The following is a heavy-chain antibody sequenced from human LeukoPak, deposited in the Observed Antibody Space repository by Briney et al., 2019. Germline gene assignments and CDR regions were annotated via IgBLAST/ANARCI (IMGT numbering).Heavy chain of an antibody. CDR1: GGTFSSYA. J-gene: IGHJ4*02. V-gene: IGHV1-69*01. CDR2: IIPIFGTA. CDR3: ARDLTGPESGDY. D-gene: IGHD3-9*01. Sequence: GASVRVSCKASGGTFSSYAISWVRQAPGQGLEWMGGIIPIFGTANYAQKFQGRVTITADESTSTAYMGLSSLRSEDTAVYYCARDLTGPESGDYWGQGTLVTVSS.